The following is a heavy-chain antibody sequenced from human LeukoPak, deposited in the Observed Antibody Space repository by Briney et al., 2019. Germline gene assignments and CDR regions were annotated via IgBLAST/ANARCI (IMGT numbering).Heavy chain of an antibody. D-gene: IGHD3-10*02. J-gene: IGHJ6*04. CDR2: ISSSGSTI. CDR1: GFTFSHYG. Sequence: PGGSLRLSCAASGFTFSHYGMTWVRQAPGKGLEWVSYISSSGSTIYYADFVKGRFTISRDNAKNSLYLQMNSLRAEDTAVYYCAELGITMIGGVWGKGTTVTISS. CDR3: AELGITMIGGV. V-gene: IGHV3-48*04.